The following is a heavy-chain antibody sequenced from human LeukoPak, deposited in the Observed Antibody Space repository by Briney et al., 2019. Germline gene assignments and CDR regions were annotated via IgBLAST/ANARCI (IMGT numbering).Heavy chain of an antibody. J-gene: IGHJ5*02. V-gene: IGHV4-38-2*01. Sequence: SETLSLTCAVSGYSISSGYYWGWIRQPPGKGLEWIGRIYHSGSTYYNPSLKSRVTISVDTSKNQFSLKLSSVTAADTAVYYCARQVVVVPAAIALGDNWFDPWGQGTLVTVSS. D-gene: IGHD2-2*01. CDR1: GYSISSGYY. CDR3: ARQVVVVPAAIALGDNWFDP. CDR2: IYHSGST.